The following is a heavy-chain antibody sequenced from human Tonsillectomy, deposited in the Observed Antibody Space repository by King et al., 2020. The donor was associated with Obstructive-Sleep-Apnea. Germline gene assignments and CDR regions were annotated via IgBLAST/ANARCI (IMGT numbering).Heavy chain of an antibody. V-gene: IGHV4-59*08. J-gene: IGHJ4*02. CDR2: IYYRGST. CDR3: ARLRIAAAGYAY. Sequence: QLQESGPGLVKPSETLSLTCTVSGGSISSYSWSWIRQPPGKGLEWIGYIYYRGSTNYDPALKSRVTISVDTSKNQFSLKLSSVTAADTAVYYCARLRIAAAGYAYWGQGTLVTVSS. D-gene: IGHD6-13*01. CDR1: GGSISSYS.